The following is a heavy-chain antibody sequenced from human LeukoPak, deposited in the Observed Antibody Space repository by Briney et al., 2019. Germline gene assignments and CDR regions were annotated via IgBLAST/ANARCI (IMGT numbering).Heavy chain of an antibody. CDR1: GFTFSSYV. J-gene: IGHJ4*02. D-gene: IGHD3-3*01. V-gene: IGHV3-48*04. CDR2: ISSSGSTI. Sequence: GGSLRLSCAASGFTFSSYVMSWVRQAPGKGLEWVSYISSSGSTIYYADSVKGRFTISRDNAKNSLYLQMNSLRAEDTAVYYCASSKDDFWSGGGYFDYWGQGTLVTVSS. CDR3: ASSKDDFWSGGGYFDY.